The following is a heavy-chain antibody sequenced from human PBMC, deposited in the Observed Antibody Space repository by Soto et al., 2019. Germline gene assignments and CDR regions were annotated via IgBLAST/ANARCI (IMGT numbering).Heavy chain of an antibody. CDR3: AKAKSPPRARGSSFASWCQARFVTDS. CDR1: EFMFSSYA. V-gene: IGHV3-23*05. D-gene: IGHD2-15*01. J-gene: IGHJ5*01. Sequence: GGSLRLSCDVSEFMFSSYAMSWVRQAPGKGLEWVSTVSPSGDDTYYADSVRGRFTISRDNSKNTVSLQMNSLTTEDTARYYCAKAKSPPRARGSSFASWCQARFVTDS. CDR2: VSPSGDDT.